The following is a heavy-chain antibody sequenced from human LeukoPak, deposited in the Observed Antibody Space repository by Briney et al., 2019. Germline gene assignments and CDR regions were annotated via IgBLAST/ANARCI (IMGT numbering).Heavy chain of an antibody. Sequence: GGSLRLSCAASGFTVSSNYMSWVRQAPGKGLEWVSVIYSGGSTYYADSVKGRFTISRDNSKNTLYLQMNSLRAEDTAVYYCARAFNSVAGTYYFDYWGQGTLVTVSS. V-gene: IGHV3-66*01. D-gene: IGHD6-19*01. CDR3: ARAFNSVAGTYYFDY. CDR2: IYSGGST. J-gene: IGHJ4*02. CDR1: GFTVSSNY.